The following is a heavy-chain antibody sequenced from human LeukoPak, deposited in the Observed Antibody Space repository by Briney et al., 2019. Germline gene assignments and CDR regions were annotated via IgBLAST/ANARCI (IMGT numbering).Heavy chain of an antibody. J-gene: IGHJ2*01. CDR2: INHSGST. CDR3: ARERERYFDL. Sequence: PSETLSLTCTVSGVSVSGYTWTWIRQPPGKGLEWIGEINHSGSTNYNPSLKSRVSISVVTSKNQFSLKLSSVTAADTAVYYCARERERYFDLWGRGTRVTVSS. CDR1: GVSVSGYT. V-gene: IGHV4-34*01. D-gene: IGHD1-1*01.